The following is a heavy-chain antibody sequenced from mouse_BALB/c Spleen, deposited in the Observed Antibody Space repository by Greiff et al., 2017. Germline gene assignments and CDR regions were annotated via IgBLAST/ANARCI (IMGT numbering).Heavy chain of an antibody. CDR3: ARGVGRNFDY. J-gene: IGHJ2*01. V-gene: IGHV1S137*01. Sequence: QVHVKQSGAELVRPGVSVKISCKGSGYTFTDYAMHWVKQSHAKSLEWIGVISTYYGDASYNQKFKGKATMTVDKSSSTAYMELARLTSEDSAIYYCARGVGRNFDYWGQGTTLTVSS. CDR2: ISTYYGDA. D-gene: IGHD1-1*02. CDR1: GYTFTDYA.